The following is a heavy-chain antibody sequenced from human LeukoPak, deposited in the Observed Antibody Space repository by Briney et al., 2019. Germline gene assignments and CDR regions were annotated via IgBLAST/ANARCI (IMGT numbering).Heavy chain of an antibody. Sequence: SEALSLTCTVSGGSISSYYWSWIRQPPGKGLEWIGCIYYSGSTNYNPSLKSRVTISVDTSKNQFSLKLSSVTAADTAVYYCARAAYLQWLRAFDIWGQGTMVTVSS. CDR2: IYYSGST. D-gene: IGHD6-19*01. CDR3: ARAAYLQWLRAFDI. CDR1: GGSISSYY. J-gene: IGHJ3*02. V-gene: IGHV4-59*12.